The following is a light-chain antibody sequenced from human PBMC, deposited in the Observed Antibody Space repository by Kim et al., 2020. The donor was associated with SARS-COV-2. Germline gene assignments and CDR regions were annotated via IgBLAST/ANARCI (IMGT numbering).Light chain of an antibody. Sequence: STSVGDRVTITCRASQTIDTLLAWYQQKPGKAPTLLIYKASTLQSGVPSRFSGSGSGTEFTLTISSLQPDDFATYYCQQYDRFPYTFGQGTKLEI. V-gene: IGKV1-5*03. CDR2: KAS. J-gene: IGKJ2*01. CDR3: QQYDRFPYT. CDR1: QTIDTL.